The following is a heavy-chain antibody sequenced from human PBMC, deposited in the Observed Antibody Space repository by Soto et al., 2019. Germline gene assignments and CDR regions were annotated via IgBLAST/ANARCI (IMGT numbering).Heavy chain of an antibody. J-gene: IGHJ6*02. V-gene: IGHV4-34*01. CDR1: GGSLSGYY. CDR3: ARVRLEQQLAYGMDV. D-gene: IGHD6-13*01. Sequence: QVQLQQWGAGLLKPSETLSLTCAVYGGSLSGYYWSWIRQPPGKGLEWIGEINHSGSTNYNPSLKSRVTISVDTSKNQFSLKLSSVTAADTAVYYCARVRLEQQLAYGMDVWGQGTTVTVSS. CDR2: INHSGST.